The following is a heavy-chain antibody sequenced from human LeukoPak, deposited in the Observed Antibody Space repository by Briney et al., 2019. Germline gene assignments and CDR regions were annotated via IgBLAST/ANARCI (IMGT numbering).Heavy chain of an antibody. J-gene: IGHJ6*03. D-gene: IGHD6-13*01. CDR2: IYPGDSDT. V-gene: IGHV5-51*01. Sequence: GESLKISCKGSGYSFTSYWIGWVRQMPGKGLEWRGIIYPGDSDTRYSPSFQGQVTISADKSISTAYLQWSSLKASDTAMYYCSRRGLAGGYYMDVWGKGTTVTVSS. CDR3: SRRGLAGGYYMDV. CDR1: GYSFTSYW.